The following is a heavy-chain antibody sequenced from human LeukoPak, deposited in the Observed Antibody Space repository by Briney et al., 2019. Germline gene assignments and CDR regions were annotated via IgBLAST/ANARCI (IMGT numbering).Heavy chain of an antibody. J-gene: IGHJ4*02. CDR2: ISTYNGDT. V-gene: IGHV1-18*01. CDR1: GYTFSDYG. CDR3: ARGSYYDY. Sequence: WASVKVPCKTSGYTFSDYGISWVRQAPGQGLEWMGWISTYNGDTNYAQNFQDRVTMTTDTSTGTGYMELRSLRSADTALYYCARGSYYDYWGQGTLVTVSS. D-gene: IGHD1-26*01.